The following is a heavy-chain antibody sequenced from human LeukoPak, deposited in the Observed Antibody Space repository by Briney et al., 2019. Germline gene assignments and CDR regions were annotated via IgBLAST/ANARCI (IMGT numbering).Heavy chain of an antibody. Sequence: LAWGSLRLSCAASGFTFSSDSMNWVRQAPGKGLERESFISINSSTIYYADSVKGQLTISRDNAKNSLYMQMNSLRAEDTAVYYCARDRGGSYSAIDYWGQGNLVTVSS. J-gene: IGHJ4*02. CDR3: ARDRGGSYSAIDY. CDR1: GFTFSSDS. D-gene: IGHD1-26*01. CDR2: ISINSSTI. V-gene: IGHV3-48*04.